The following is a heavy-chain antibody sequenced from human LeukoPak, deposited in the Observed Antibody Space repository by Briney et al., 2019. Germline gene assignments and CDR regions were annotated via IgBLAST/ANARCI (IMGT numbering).Heavy chain of an antibody. CDR3: ARHRRSSGWYFDY. J-gene: IGHJ4*02. CDR2: IYPGDSDT. Sequence: GESLKISCQVSGYSFTNYWIGWVRQMPGKGLEWMGIIYPGDSDTRYSPSFQGQVTISADKSISTAYLQWSSLKASDTAMYYCARHRRSSGWYFDYWGQGTLVTVSS. V-gene: IGHV5-51*01. CDR1: GYSFTNYW. D-gene: IGHD6-19*01.